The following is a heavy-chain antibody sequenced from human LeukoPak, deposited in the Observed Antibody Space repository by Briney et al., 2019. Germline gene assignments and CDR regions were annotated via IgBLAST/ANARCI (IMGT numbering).Heavy chain of an antibody. J-gene: IGHJ3*02. CDR3: ARSAYWDAFDI. V-gene: IGHV4-34*01. CDR2: INHSGST. Sequence: SETPSLTCAVYGGSFSGYYWSWIRQPPGKGLEWIGEINHSGSTNYNPSLKSRVTISVDTSKNQFSLKLSSVTAADTAVYYCARSAYWDAFDIWGQGTMVTVSS. CDR1: GGSFSGYY. D-gene: IGHD2-15*01.